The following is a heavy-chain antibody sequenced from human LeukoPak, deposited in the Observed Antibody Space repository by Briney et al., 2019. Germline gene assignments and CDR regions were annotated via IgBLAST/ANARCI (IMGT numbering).Heavy chain of an antibody. J-gene: IGHJ4*02. CDR2: ISSSSTYI. Sequence: GGSLRLSCAASGFTFSSYTMNWVRQAPGKGLEWVSSISSSSTYIYYADSVKGRFTISRDNAKNSLYLQMNSLRAEDTAVYYCARVRTDYYDSSGYFPFADYWGQGTLVTVSS. D-gene: IGHD3-22*01. CDR3: ARVRTDYYDSSGYFPFADY. CDR1: GFTFSSYT. V-gene: IGHV3-21*01.